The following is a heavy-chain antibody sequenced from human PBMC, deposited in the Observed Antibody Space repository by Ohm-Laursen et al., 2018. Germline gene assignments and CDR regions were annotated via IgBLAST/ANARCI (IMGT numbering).Heavy chain of an antibody. CDR3: AKGGLGGDYEDF. Sequence: SLRLSCAASGFTFDDYAMHWVRQAPGKGLEWVSSIIYNSGNIGYADSVKGRFTISRDNAKNSPYLQMNSLRAEDTALYYCAKGGLGGDYEDFWGQGTLVTVSS. J-gene: IGHJ4*02. V-gene: IGHV3-9*01. CDR1: GFTFDDYA. D-gene: IGHD4-17*01. CDR2: IIYNSGNI.